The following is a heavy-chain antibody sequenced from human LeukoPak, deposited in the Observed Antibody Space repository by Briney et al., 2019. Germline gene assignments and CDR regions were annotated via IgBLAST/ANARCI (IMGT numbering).Heavy chain of an antibody. CDR2: ISSSSSTI. CDR1: GFTFSTYS. J-gene: IGHJ4*02. D-gene: IGHD6-13*01. CDR3: ASRDHAAAGTDY. Sequence: GGSLRLSCAASGFTFSTYSMNWVRQAPGKGLEWVSYISSSSSTIYYADSVKGRFTISRDNSKNTLYLQMNSLRTEDTAVYYCASRDHAAAGTDYWGQGTLVTVSS. V-gene: IGHV3-48*01.